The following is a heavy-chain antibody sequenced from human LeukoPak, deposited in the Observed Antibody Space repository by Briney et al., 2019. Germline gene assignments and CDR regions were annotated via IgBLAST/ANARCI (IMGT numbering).Heavy chain of an antibody. D-gene: IGHD6-13*01. J-gene: IGHJ4*02. Sequence: ASVKVSCKASEYTFTNYYIHWVRQAPGQGLQWMGWIDPNGGGTNYAQKFQGRVTMTRDTSTSTVYMELSSLRSEDTAVYYCARDPTGIAAADALGGYWGQGTLVTVSS. CDR1: EYTFTNYY. CDR3: ARDPTGIAAADALGGY. CDR2: IDPNGGGT. V-gene: IGHV1-2*02.